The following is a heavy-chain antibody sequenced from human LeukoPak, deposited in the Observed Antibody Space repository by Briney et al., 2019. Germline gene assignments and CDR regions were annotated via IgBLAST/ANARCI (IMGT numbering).Heavy chain of an antibody. Sequence: GASVKVSCKASGGTFSSYAISWVRQAPGQGLEWMGRIIPILGIANYAQKFQGRVTIPADKSTSTAYMELSSLRSEDTAVYYCARDKQYSSSWPYNWFDPWGQGTLVTVSS. V-gene: IGHV1-69*04. CDR3: ARDKQYSSSWPYNWFDP. CDR2: IIPILGIA. CDR1: GGTFSSYA. D-gene: IGHD6-13*01. J-gene: IGHJ5*02.